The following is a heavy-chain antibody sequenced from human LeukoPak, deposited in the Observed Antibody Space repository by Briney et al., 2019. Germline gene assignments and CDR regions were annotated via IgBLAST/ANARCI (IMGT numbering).Heavy chain of an antibody. CDR1: GFTFSNAW. CDR3: TTAGSYVLRHDY. CDR2: IKSKTDGGTT. J-gene: IGHJ4*02. Sequence: GGSLRLSCAASGFTFSNAWMSWVRQAPGKGREWVGRIKSKTDGGTTDYAAPVKGRFTISRDDSKNTLYLQMNSLKTEDTAVYYCTTAGSYVLRHDYGGRGTLVTVSA. D-gene: IGHD3-10*01. V-gene: IGHV3-15*01.